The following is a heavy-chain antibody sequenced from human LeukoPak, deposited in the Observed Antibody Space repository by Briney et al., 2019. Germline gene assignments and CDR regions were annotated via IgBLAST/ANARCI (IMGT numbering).Heavy chain of an antibody. CDR3: AKAYDFWSGYPFDY. CDR2: ISGSGGST. D-gene: IGHD3-3*01. Sequence: GSLRLSCAASGFTFSSYAMSWVRQAPGKGLEWVSAISGSGGSTYYADSVKGRFTISRDNSKNTLYLQMNSLRAEDTTVYYCAKAYDFWSGYPFDYWGQGTLVTVSS. CDR1: GFTFSSYA. V-gene: IGHV3-23*01. J-gene: IGHJ4*02.